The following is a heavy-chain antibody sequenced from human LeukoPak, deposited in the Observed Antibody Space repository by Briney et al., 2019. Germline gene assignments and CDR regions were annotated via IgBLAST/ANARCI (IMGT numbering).Heavy chain of an antibody. CDR1: GYTLTGYY. CDR3: ARGWRGTNSYYYYMDV. V-gene: IGHV1-46*01. CDR2: INPSGGST. D-gene: IGHD1/OR15-1a*01. J-gene: IGHJ6*03. Sequence: GASVKVSCKASGYTLTGYYMHWVRQAPGQGLEWMGIINPSGGSTNYAQKFQGRVTMTRNTSISTAYMELSSLRSEDTAVYYCARGWRGTNSYYYYMDVWGKGTTVTISS.